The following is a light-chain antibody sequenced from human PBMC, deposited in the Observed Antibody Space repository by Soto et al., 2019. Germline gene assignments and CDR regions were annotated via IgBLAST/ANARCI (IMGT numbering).Light chain of an antibody. CDR2: EVS. J-gene: IGLJ2*01. CDR3: SSYSSSSTVV. V-gene: IGLV2-14*01. Sequence: QSALTQPPSASGSPGQSVTISCTGTSSDIGNYNYVSWYQQHPGKAPKLLIYEVSNRPSGISNRFSGSKSGNTASLTISGLQAEDEADYYCSSYSSSSTVVFGGGTQLTVL. CDR1: SSDIGNYNY.